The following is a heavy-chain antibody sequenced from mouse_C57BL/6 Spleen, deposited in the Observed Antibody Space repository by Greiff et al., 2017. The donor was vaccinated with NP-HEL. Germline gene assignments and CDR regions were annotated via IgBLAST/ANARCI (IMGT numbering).Heavy chain of an antibody. D-gene: IGHD2-2*01. Sequence: QVQLQQSGAELVMPGASVKLSCKASGYTFTSYWMHWVKQRPGQGLEWIGEIDPSDSYTNYNQKFKGKSTLTVDKSSSTAYMQLSSLTSEDSAVYYCARWLPPVYFDYWGQGTTLTVSS. CDR2: IDPSDSYT. J-gene: IGHJ2*01. CDR1: GYTFTSYW. V-gene: IGHV1-69*01. CDR3: ARWLPPVYFDY.